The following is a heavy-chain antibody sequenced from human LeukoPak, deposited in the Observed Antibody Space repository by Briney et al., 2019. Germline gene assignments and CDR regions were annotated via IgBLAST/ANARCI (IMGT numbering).Heavy chain of an antibody. CDR2: IYYSGNT. CDR3: AKGKERWLPGY. Sequence: PSETLSLTCAVYGGSFSGYYWSWIRQPPGKGLEWIAYIYYSGNTKYNPSLKSRATIFVDTSKNQFSLDLESVTAADTAVYYCAKGKERWLPGYWGQGTLVTVSS. V-gene: IGHV4-34*11. CDR1: GGSFSGYY. D-gene: IGHD5-24*01. J-gene: IGHJ4*02.